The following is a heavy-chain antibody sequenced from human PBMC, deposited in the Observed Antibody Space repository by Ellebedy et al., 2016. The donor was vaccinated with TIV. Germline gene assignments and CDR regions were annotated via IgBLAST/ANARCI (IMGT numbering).Heavy chain of an antibody. V-gene: IGHV3-7*01. CDR3: ARDQWLGRAYYFDY. J-gene: IGHJ4*02. Sequence: GGSLRLSCAASGFTFSNYWMSWFRQAPGKGLEWVANIKQDASERYYVDSVKGRFSISRDNAKNSIYLQMNSLRDEDTAVYYCARDQWLGRAYYFDYWGQGTLLTVSS. CDR2: IKQDASER. D-gene: IGHD6-19*01. CDR1: GFTFSNYW.